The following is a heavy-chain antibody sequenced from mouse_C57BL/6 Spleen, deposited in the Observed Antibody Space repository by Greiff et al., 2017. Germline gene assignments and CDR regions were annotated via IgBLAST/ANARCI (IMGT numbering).Heavy chain of an antibody. J-gene: IGHJ2*01. Sequence: QVQLQQPGAELVMPGASVKLSCKASGYTFTSYWMHWVKQRPGQGLEWIGEIDPSDSYTNYNQKFKGKSTLTVDKSSSTAYMQLSSLTSADSAVYYCARGRDDYDDGRGYYFDYWGQGTTLTVSS. D-gene: IGHD2-4*01. V-gene: IGHV1-69*01. CDR1: GYTFTSYW. CDR3: ARGRDDYDDGRGYYFDY. CDR2: IDPSDSYT.